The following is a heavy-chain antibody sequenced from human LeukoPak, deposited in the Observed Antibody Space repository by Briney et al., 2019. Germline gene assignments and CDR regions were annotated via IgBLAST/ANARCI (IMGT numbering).Heavy chain of an antibody. Sequence: GGSLRLSCAASTVTFSTYDINWVRQAPGKGLEWISYIRSSGDTIYYADSVRGRFTISRDNARNSVYLQMNSLRAGDTAVYYCARDLVSGAYTFDFWGRGTMVTDSS. CDR2: IRSSGDTI. CDR1: TVTFSTYD. J-gene: IGHJ3*01. CDR3: ARDLVSGAYTFDF. V-gene: IGHV3-48*03. D-gene: IGHD3-16*01.